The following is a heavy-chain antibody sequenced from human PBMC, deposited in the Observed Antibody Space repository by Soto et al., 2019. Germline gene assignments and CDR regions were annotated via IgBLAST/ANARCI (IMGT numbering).Heavy chain of an antibody. D-gene: IGHD3-3*01. CDR1: GYTFANYD. CDR3: AMRHTAGYDFWTNPRGDGLTS. V-gene: IGHV1-8*01. J-gene: IGHJ5*02. CDR2: MSPATGMTKT. Sequence: QVQLLQSGAEVRRPGASVRVSCKASGYTFANYDVSWVRQAAGQGLEWMGWMSPATGMTKTTYLPQLRDRVTMAWDTSFATACVHVHNLISDDTAAYYCAMRHTAGYDFWTNPRGDGLTSWGQATQVVVS.